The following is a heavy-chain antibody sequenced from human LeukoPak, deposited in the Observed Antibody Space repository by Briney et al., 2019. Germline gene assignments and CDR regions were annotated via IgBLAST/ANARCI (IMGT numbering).Heavy chain of an antibody. CDR1: GFSIRDYW. D-gene: IGHD2-15*01. CDR2: INGDGTTI. J-gene: IGHJ4*02. CDR3: ARDKGGLGDC. V-gene: IGHV3-74*03. Sequence: GGSLRLSCAASGFSIRDYWFHWVRQGPEKGLVWVSHINGDGTTITYADSVKGRFTISRDDAKNTVYLQVNSLRAEDTGVYYCARDKGGLGDCWGQGTPVTVSP.